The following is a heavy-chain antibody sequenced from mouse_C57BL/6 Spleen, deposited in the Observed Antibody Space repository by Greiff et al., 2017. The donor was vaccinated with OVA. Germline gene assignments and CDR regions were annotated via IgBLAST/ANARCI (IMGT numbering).Heavy chain of an antibody. CDR1: GYTFTSYA. D-gene: IGHD6-1*01. J-gene: IGHJ2*01. Sequence: VKLQESGAELVRPGASVKMSCKASGYTFTSYAMHWVKQRPGQGLEWIGYINPGSGDTKYNQKFKDKATLTANKSSSTASMQLSSLTSEDSAIYYCARGESGAAFYFDYWGQGTTLTVSS. V-gene: IGHV1-4*01. CDR3: ARGESGAAFYFDY. CDR2: INPGSGDT.